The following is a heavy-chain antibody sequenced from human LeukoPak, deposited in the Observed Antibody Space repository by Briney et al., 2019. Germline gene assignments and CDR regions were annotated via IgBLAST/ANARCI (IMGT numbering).Heavy chain of an antibody. Sequence: PGGSLRLSFAASGFIFKTSWMSWVRQAPGKGLECVANIKQDGSEKYYVDSVKGRFTISRDNTKNSLYLEMKSLRAEDTAVYYCARDIGYYYDSSGPFDYWGQGTLVTVSS. CDR1: GFIFKTSW. CDR2: IKQDGSEK. J-gene: IGHJ4*02. D-gene: IGHD3-22*01. V-gene: IGHV3-7*01. CDR3: ARDIGYYYDSSGPFDY.